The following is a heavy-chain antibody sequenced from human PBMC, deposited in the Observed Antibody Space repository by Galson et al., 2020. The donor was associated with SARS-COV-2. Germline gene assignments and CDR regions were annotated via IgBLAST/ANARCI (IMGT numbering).Heavy chain of an antibody. J-gene: IGHJ4*02. CDR3: ARGVLWFGELFGGGCGIDFGY. CDR1: VGSISSYY. CDR2: IHYSGST. Sequence: SQTLSLTCTVSVGSISSYYWSCIRQPPGKGLEWIVYIHYSGSTNHNPSLKSRVPISVDTSKNHFSLKLSSVTAADTAVYYCARGVLWFGELFGGGCGIDFGYWGEGTLVTVSS. D-gene: IGHD3-10*01. V-gene: IGHV4-59*13.